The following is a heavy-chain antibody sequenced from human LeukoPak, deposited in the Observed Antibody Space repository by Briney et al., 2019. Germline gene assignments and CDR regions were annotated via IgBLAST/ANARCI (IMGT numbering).Heavy chain of an antibody. CDR3: AREEYSSSAYYYYMDV. J-gene: IGHJ6*03. CDR1: GFTFSNYW. V-gene: IGHV3-7*01. Sequence: GGSLRLSCAASGFTFSNYWMSWVRQAPGKGLEWLANINQDGSEIYYVDSVKGRFTISRDNGKNSLYLQINSLRADDTAVYYCAREEYSSSAYYYYMDVWGKGTTVTVSS. D-gene: IGHD6-6*01. CDR2: INQDGSEI.